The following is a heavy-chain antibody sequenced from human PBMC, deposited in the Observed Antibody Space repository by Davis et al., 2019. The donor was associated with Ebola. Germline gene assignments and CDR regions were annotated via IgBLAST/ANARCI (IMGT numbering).Heavy chain of an antibody. D-gene: IGHD3-22*01. V-gene: IGHV5-51*01. J-gene: IGHJ4*02. CDR3: ARVWGYYYDSSGYYPDY. Sequence: GESLKISCKGSGYSFTSYWIGWVRQMPGKGLEWMGIIYPGDSDTRYSPSFLGQVTISADKSISTAYLQWSSLKASDTAMYYCARVWGYYYDSSGYYPDYWGQGTLVTVSS. CDR1: GYSFTSYW. CDR2: IYPGDSDT.